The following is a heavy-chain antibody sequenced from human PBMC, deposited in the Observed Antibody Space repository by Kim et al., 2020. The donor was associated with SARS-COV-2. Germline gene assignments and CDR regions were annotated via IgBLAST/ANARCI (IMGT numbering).Heavy chain of an antibody. J-gene: IGHJ6*02. CDR3: ARDRPWGPYSYAYNYYYYGMDV. V-gene: IGHV1-69*13. Sequence: SVKVSCKASGGTFSSYAISWVRQAPGQGLEWMGGIIPIFGTANYAQKFQGRVTITADESTSTAYMELSSLRSEDTAVYYCARDRPWGPYSYAYNYYYYGMDVWGQGTTVTVSS. D-gene: IGHD5-18*01. CDR2: IIPIFGTA. CDR1: GGTFSSYA.